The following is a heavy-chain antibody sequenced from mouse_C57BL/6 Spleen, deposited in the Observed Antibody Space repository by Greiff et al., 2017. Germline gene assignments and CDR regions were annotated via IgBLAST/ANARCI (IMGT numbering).Heavy chain of an antibody. J-gene: IGHJ1*03. CDR3: ARTGYYGSWYFDV. Sequence: QVQLQQSGAELVMPGASVKLSCKASGYTFTSYWMHWVKQRPGQGLEWIGEIDPSDSDTNYNQKFKGKSTLTVDKSSSTAYMQLSSLTSEDSAVYYCARTGYYGSWYFDVWGTGTTVTVSS. CDR1: GYTFTSYW. D-gene: IGHD1-1*01. CDR2: IDPSDSDT. V-gene: IGHV1-69*01.